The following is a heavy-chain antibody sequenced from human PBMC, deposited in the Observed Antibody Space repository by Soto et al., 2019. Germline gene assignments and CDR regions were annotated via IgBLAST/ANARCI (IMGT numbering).Heavy chain of an antibody. CDR2: ISYDGSTK. V-gene: IGHV3-30-3*01. Sequence: QVQLVESGGGVVQPGRSLRLSCAASGFTFSSYAMHWVRQAPGKGLEWVAVISYDGSTKYYADSVKGRFTISRDNSKNTLYLQMNSLRAEDTAVYYCARTYGDSRNFDYWGQGTLVTVSS. J-gene: IGHJ4*02. CDR3: ARTYGDSRNFDY. D-gene: IGHD4-17*01. CDR1: GFTFSSYA.